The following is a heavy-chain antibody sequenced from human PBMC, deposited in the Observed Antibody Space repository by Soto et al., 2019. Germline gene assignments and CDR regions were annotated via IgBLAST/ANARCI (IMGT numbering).Heavy chain of an antibody. Sequence: GASVKVSCKASGGTFSSYAISWVRQAPGQGLEWMGGIIPIFGTANYAQKFQGRVTITADESTSTAYMELSSLRSEDTAVYYCAGSSGWTGGFDYWGQGTLVTVSS. CDR1: GGTFSSYA. CDR3: AGSSGWTGGFDY. J-gene: IGHJ4*02. D-gene: IGHD6-19*01. V-gene: IGHV1-69*13. CDR2: IIPIFGTA.